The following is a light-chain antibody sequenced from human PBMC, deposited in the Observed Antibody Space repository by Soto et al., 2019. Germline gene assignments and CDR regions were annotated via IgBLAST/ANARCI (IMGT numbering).Light chain of an antibody. CDR2: DDD. V-gene: IGLV1-51*01. Sequence: SVLTRPPSVYADPGHKVTIACAGSSSNIGGNSVSLYQQLAGTAPKLLMYDDDKPSSVIPDPFSGSMSGTSATLGITGFQTGVEADYYCGSWNSSLSAYVFATRTKVTVL. CDR1: SSNIGGNS. J-gene: IGLJ1*01. CDR3: GSWNSSLSAYV.